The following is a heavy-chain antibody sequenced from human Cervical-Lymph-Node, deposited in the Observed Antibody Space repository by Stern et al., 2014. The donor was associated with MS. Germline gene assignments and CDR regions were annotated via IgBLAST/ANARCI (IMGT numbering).Heavy chain of an antibody. D-gene: IGHD6-6*01. J-gene: IGHJ4*02. CDR1: GFTFSNYG. CDR3: AKDRGSSVAARYFDY. Sequence: QVQLVESGGGVVQPGRSLRLSCAASGFTFSNYGMHWVRQAPGKGLEWVAVILYDGSNKYYADSVKGRFTDSRDNSKNTLYLQMNSLRADDTAIYYCAKDRGSSVAARYFDYWGQGTLVTVSS. CDR2: ILYDGSNK. V-gene: IGHV3-30*18.